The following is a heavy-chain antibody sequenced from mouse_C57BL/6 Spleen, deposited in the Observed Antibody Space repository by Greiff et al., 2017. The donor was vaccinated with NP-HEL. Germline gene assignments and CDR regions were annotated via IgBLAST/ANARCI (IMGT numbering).Heavy chain of an antibody. D-gene: IGHD1-1*01. V-gene: IGHV1-82*01. Sequence: QVQLQQPGAELVKPGASVKLSCKASGYAFSSSWMNWVKQRPGKGLEWIGRIYPGDGDTNYNGKFKGKATLTADKSSSTAYMQLSSLTSEDSAVYFCARGGYYGSSWYWGQGTTLTVSS. CDR2: IYPGDGDT. CDR1: GYAFSSSW. CDR3: ARGGYYGSSWY. J-gene: IGHJ2*01.